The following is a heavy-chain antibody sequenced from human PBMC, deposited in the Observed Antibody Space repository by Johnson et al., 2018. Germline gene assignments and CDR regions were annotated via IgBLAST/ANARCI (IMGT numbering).Heavy chain of an antibody. Sequence: VQLVQSGGAVVQPGRSLRLSCAPSGFTFSTYWIHWVRQAPGKGLVWVSRINGDGSTTNYADSVKGRFTVSRDNAKNTLYLQMNSLRAEDTALYYCARASGGPFDIWGQGTMVTVSS. D-gene: IGHD5-12*01. CDR3: ARASGGPFDI. J-gene: IGHJ3*02. CDR2: INGDGSTT. V-gene: IGHV3-74*02. CDR1: GFTFSTYW.